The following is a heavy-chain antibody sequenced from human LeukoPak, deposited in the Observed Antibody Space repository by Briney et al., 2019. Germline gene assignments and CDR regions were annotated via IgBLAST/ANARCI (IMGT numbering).Heavy chain of an antibody. CDR2: INSDGSGT. CDR3: AKEYSNGWYVD. V-gene: IGHV3-74*01. Sequence: GGSLRLSCAASGFTFSIYWMHWVRQAPGKGLVWVSRINSDGSGTIYADSVKGRFTISRDNAKNTLYLQMDSLRDEDTAVYYCAKEYSNGWYVDWGQGTLVTVSS. CDR1: GFTFSIYW. J-gene: IGHJ4*02. D-gene: IGHD6-19*01.